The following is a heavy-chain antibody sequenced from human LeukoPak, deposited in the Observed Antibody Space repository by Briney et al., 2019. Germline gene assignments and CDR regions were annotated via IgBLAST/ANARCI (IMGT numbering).Heavy chain of an antibody. CDR3: ARDRYYYDSSGYIRGISFDY. J-gene: IGHJ4*02. CDR2: IIPILGIA. D-gene: IGHD3-22*01. V-gene: IGHV1-69*04. CDR1: GGTFSSYA. Sequence: SVKVSCKASGGTFSSYAISWVRQAPGQGLEWMGRIIPILGIANYAQKFQGRVTMTRDTSTSTVYMELSSLRSEDTAVYYCARDRYYYDSSGYIRGISFDYWGQGTLVTVSS.